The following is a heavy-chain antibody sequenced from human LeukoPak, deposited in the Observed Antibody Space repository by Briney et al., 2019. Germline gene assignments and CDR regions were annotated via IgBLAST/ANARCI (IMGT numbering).Heavy chain of an antibody. Sequence: PGKSLRLSCAASGFTFNTYAIHWVRQAPGKGLEWVAVIWYDGSNKYYADSVRGRFTISRDNSKNTLYLQMNSLRADDTVIYYCVRDPSCSGGGCYYYYGMDVWGQGTTVTVSS. D-gene: IGHD2-15*01. J-gene: IGHJ6*02. CDR3: VRDPSCSGGGCYYYYGMDV. CDR1: GFTFNTYA. CDR2: IWYDGSNK. V-gene: IGHV3-33*01.